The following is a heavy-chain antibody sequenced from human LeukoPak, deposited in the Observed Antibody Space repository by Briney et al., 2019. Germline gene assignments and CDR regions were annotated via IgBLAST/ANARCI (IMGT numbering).Heavy chain of an antibody. Sequence: ASVKVSCKASGGTFSNYGVSWVRQAPGQGLEWMGRIIPILGIANYAQKLQGRVTMTTDTSTSTAYMELRSLRSDDTAVYYCARSLIRDYDFWSGYYPLDAFDIWGQGTMVTVSS. CDR1: GGTFSNYG. CDR3: ARSLIRDYDFWSGYYPLDAFDI. CDR2: IIPILGIA. V-gene: IGHV1-69*04. J-gene: IGHJ3*02. D-gene: IGHD3-3*01.